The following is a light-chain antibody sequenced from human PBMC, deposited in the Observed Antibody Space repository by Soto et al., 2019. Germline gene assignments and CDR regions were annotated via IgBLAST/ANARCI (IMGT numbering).Light chain of an antibody. CDR2: AAS. CDR3: QNYSIVPV. J-gene: IGKJ3*01. CDR1: QGINNY. Sequence: DIPMTQSPSSLSASVGDRVTITCRASQGINNYVAWYQQKPGKPPKLLIYAASTLQSGVPSRFSGSGSGTYFTLTINSLQPEYVSTYSCQNYSIVPVFGPGTKVDIK. V-gene: IGKV1-27*01.